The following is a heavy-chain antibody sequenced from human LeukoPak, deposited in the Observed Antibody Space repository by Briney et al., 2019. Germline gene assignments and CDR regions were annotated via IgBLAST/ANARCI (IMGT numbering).Heavy chain of an antibody. J-gene: IGHJ4*02. D-gene: IGHD4-23*01. Sequence: GGSLRLSCAASGFTFSSYAMSWVRQAPGKGLEWVSAISGSGGSTYYADSVKGRFTISRDNSKNTLYLQMNGLRAEDTAVYYCAKTVGTTGVLKYYFDYWGQGTLVTVSS. V-gene: IGHV3-23*01. CDR3: AKTVGTTGVLKYYFDY. CDR2: ISGSGGST. CDR1: GFTFSSYA.